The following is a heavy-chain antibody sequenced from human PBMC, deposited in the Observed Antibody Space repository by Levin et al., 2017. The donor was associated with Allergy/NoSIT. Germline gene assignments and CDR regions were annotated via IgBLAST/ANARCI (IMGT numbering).Heavy chain of an antibody. D-gene: IGHD2-15*01. CDR3: ARTRGYCSGGSCYYNAFDI. J-gene: IGHJ3*02. V-gene: IGHV4-28*01. Sequence: PSETLSLTCAVSGYSISSSNWWGWIRQPPGKGLEWIGYIYYSGSTYYNPSLKSRVTMSVDTSKNQFSLKLSSVTAVDTAVYYCARTRGYCSGGSCYYNAFDIWGQGTMVTVSS. CDR1: GYSISSSNW. CDR2: IYYSGST.